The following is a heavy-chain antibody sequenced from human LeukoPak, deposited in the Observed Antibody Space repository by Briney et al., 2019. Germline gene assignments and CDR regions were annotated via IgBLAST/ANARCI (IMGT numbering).Heavy chain of an antibody. Sequence: PGGSLRLSCAASGFTFSSYGMHWVRQAPGKGLEWVAFIRYDGSNKYYADSVKGRVTISRDNSKNTLYLQMNSLRAEDTAVYYCAKEGDSGYDSNWIDPWGQGTLVTVSS. CDR3: AKEGDSGYDSNWIDP. CDR2: IRYDGSNK. V-gene: IGHV3-30*02. D-gene: IGHD5-12*01. J-gene: IGHJ5*02. CDR1: GFTFSSYG.